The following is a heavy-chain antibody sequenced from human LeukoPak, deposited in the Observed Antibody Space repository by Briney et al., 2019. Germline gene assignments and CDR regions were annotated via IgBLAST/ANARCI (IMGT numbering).Heavy chain of an antibody. V-gene: IGHV3-23*01. CDR3: ARLSSGWYDS. CDR2: ISGSGGTT. CDR1: GLTFSSHA. D-gene: IGHD6-19*01. Sequence: GGSLRLSCAAPGLTFSSHAMSWVRQAPGKGLDWVSLISGSGGTTYYADSVKGRFTISRDNSKNTLSLQMNSLRVEDTAIYYCARLSSGWYDSWGQGTLVTVSS. J-gene: IGHJ5*01.